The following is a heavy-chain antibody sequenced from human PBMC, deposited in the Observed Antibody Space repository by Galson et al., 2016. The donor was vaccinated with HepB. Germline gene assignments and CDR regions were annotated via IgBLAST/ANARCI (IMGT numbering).Heavy chain of an antibody. CDR3: ARPRAQPDDAFDI. V-gene: IGHV3-11*03. Sequence: SLRLSCAASGLTFSDYYMTWIRQAPGKGLEWVSYITSTSSYIRYADSVKGRFTISRDNAKNSLYLQMDSLRAEDTAVYDCARPRAQPDDAFDIWGQGTMVSVSS. J-gene: IGHJ3*02. CDR2: ITSTSSYI. CDR1: GLTFSDYY. D-gene: IGHD2-2*01.